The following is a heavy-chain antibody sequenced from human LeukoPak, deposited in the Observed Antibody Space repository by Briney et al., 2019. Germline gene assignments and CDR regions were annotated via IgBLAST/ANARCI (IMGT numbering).Heavy chain of an antibody. Sequence: SGGSLRLSCAASGFTVSSNYMSWVRQAPGKGLGWVSVIYSGGSTYYADSVKGRFTISRDNSKNTLYLQMNSLRAEDTAVYYCVGGRTAMSSAFDIWGQGTMVTVSS. V-gene: IGHV3-53*01. D-gene: IGHD5-18*01. CDR2: IYSGGST. CDR1: GFTVSSNY. J-gene: IGHJ3*02. CDR3: VGGRTAMSSAFDI.